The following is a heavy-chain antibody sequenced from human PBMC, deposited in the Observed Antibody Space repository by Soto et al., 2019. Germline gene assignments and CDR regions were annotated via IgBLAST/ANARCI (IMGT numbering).Heavy chain of an antibody. CDR1: GYNLISYG. CDR2: ISGHNGRT. D-gene: IGHD1-26*01. V-gene: IGHV1-18*04. CDR3: VREDYRF. J-gene: IGHJ4*02. Sequence: QVQLLQSGAEEKKPGDSVKVSCKASGYNLISYGVAWVRQAHGQGLEWMGWISGHNGRTDFAQKFHGRVTLTTDTSTNTAYMEMKSLRSDDTAMYFCVREDYRFWGQGSLVTVSP.